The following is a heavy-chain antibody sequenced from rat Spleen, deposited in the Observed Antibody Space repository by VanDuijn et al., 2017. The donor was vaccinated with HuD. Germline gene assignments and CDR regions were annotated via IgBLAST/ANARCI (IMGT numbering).Heavy chain of an antibody. Sequence: EVQLVESGGGLVQPGGSLKHSCEASGLTFSTSGMHWIRQAPTKGLEWVATISYDGSSTNYRDSVKGRFTISRDNTKSTLYLQMDSLRSEDTATYYCASVDYWGQGVMVTVSS. CDR2: ISYDGSST. CDR3: ASVDY. V-gene: IGHV5-29*01. CDR1: GLTFSTSG. J-gene: IGHJ2*01.